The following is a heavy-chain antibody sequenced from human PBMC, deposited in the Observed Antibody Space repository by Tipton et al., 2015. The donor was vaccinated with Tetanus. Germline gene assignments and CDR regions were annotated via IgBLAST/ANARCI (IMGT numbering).Heavy chain of an antibody. CDR1: GGSFSGSY. CDR2: IHRGGST. D-gene: IGHD6-13*01. Sequence: GLVKPSETLSLTCAVYGGSFSGSYWSWVRQPPGKGLEWIGEIHRGGSTNYNPSLKSRVSMSVDTAKNRFSLTLTSVTAADMAVYYCARSISAGSVWPYEHWGQGTLVTVSS. J-gene: IGHJ4*02. CDR3: ARSISAGSVWPYEH. V-gene: IGHV4-34*01.